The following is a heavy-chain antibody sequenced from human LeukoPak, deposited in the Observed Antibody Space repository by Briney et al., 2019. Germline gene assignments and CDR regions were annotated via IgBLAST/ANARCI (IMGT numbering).Heavy chain of an antibody. CDR1: GFTFSSYA. CDR3: ARDWDGPDRRADAFDI. V-gene: IGHV3-30-3*01. J-gene: IGHJ3*02. D-gene: IGHD1-26*01. Sequence: QPGRSLRLSCAASGFTFSSYAMHWVRQAPGKGLEWVAVISYDGSNKYYADSVKGRFTISRDNSKNTLYLQMNSLRAEDTAVYYRARDWDGPDRRADAFDIWGQGTMVTVSS. CDR2: ISYDGSNK.